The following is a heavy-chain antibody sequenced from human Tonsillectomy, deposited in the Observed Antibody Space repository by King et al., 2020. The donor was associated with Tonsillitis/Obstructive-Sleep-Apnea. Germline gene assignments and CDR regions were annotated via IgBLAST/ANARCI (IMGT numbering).Heavy chain of an antibody. CDR1: GFSLSNARVG. CDR2: IFSNDEK. CDR3: ARIRREDSSGYRNQFDY. V-gene: IGHV2-26*01. Sequence: TLKESGPVLVKPTETLTLTCTVSGFSLSNARVGVSWIRQPPGKALEWLAHIFSNDEKSYSTSLKSRLTISKDTSKSQVVLTMTNMDPVDTATYYCARIRREDSSGYRNQFDYWGQGTLVTVSS. D-gene: IGHD3-22*01. J-gene: IGHJ4*02.